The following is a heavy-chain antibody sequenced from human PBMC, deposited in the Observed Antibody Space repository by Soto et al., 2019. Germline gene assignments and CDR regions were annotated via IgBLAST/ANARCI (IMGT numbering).Heavy chain of an antibody. CDR2: ISPHKGDT. V-gene: IGHV1-18*01. CDR3: ARYLPPCHPTYSVGVARFDY. J-gene: IGHJ4*02. Sequence: QVQLVQSGPEMKEPGASVKVSCKASNYDFTDYGCSWVRQAPGQGLEWMGWISPHKGDTNYAQKCQGRVTLTTGCSTSTAFLELRSRISEETAMYYCARYLPPCHPTYSVGVARFDYWGQGTLVTVSS. CDR1: NYDFTDYG. D-gene: IGHD2-21*01.